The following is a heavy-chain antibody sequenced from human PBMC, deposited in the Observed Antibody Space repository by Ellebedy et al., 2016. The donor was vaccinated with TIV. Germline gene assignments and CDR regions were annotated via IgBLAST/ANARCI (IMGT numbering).Heavy chain of an antibody. D-gene: IGHD3-3*01. J-gene: IGHJ4*02. CDR3: ARGGYDFWNPRY. V-gene: IGHV3-21*05. Sequence: PGGSLRLSCAASGFPFSRNAMGWVRQAPGKGLEWVSFISVSNIYTNYADSVKGRFTISRDNAKNSLYLQMNSLRAEDTAVYYCARGGYDFWNPRYWGQGTLVTVSS. CDR2: ISVSNIYT. CDR1: GFPFSRNA.